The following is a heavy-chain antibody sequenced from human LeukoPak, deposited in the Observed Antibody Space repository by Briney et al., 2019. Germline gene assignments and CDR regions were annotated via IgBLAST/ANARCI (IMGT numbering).Heavy chain of an antibody. D-gene: IGHD3-22*01. Sequence: GGSLRLSCAASGFTFSSYGMSWVRQAPGKGPEWVANIKQDGSEKYYVDSVKGRFTISRDNAKNSLYLQMNSLRAEDTAVYYCARANYYDSSGYYPDWGQGTLVTVSS. CDR3: ARANYYDSSGYYPD. CDR2: IKQDGSEK. V-gene: IGHV3-7*01. CDR1: GFTFSSYG. J-gene: IGHJ4*02.